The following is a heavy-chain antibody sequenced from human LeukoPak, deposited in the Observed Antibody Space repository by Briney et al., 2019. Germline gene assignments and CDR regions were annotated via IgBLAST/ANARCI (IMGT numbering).Heavy chain of an antibody. D-gene: IGHD6-13*01. CDR1: GDPISSGYY. J-gene: IGHJ4*02. V-gene: IGHV4-38-2*02. CDR2: IYHSGST. CDR3: ARDTPTLSSWHFDY. Sequence: SETLSLTCTVSGDPISSGYYWGWIRQPPGKGLEWIGSIYHSGSTFYNPSLKSRVTISVDTSKNQFSLKLSSVTAADTAVYYCARDTPTLSSWHFDYWGQGTLVTVSS.